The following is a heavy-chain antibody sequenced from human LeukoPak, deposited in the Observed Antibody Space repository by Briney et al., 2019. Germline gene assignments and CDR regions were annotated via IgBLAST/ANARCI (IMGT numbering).Heavy chain of an antibody. V-gene: IGHV3-30-3*02. CDR3: AKSTTRYDSSGYFDY. D-gene: IGHD3-22*01. CDR1: GFTFSSYA. CDR2: ISYDGSNK. Sequence: GGSLRLSCAASGFTFSSYAMHWVRQAPGKGLEWVAVISYDGSNKYYADFVKGRFTISRDNSKNTLYLQMNSLRAEDTAVYYCAKSTTRYDSSGYFDYWGQGTLVTVSS. J-gene: IGHJ4*02.